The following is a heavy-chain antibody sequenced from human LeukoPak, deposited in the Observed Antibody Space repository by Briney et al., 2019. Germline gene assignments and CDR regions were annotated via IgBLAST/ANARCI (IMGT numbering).Heavy chain of an antibody. CDR3: AKEADYMSSWTDY. CDR1: GGSISSYY. Sequence: SETLSLTCTVSGGSISSYYWSWIRQPPGKGLEWIGYIYYSGSTNYNPSLKSRVTISVDTSKNQFSLKLSSVTAADTAVYYCAKEADYMSSWTDYWGQGTLVTVSS. J-gene: IGHJ4*02. CDR2: IYYSGST. V-gene: IGHV4-59*01. D-gene: IGHD6-13*01.